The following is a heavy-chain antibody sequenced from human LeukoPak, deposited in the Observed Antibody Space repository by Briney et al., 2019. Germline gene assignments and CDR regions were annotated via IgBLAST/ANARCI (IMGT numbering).Heavy chain of an antibody. V-gene: IGHV1-69*13. CDR3: ARVLHHDFWSGYGPYNWFDP. CDR2: IIPIFGTA. J-gene: IGHJ5*02. Sequence: SVKVSCKASGGTFSSYAISWVRQAPGQGLEWVGGIIPIFGTANYAQKFQGRVTITADESTSTAYMELSSLRSEDTAVYYCARVLHHDFWSGYGPYNWFDPWGQGTLVTVSS. CDR1: GGTFSSYA. D-gene: IGHD3-3*01.